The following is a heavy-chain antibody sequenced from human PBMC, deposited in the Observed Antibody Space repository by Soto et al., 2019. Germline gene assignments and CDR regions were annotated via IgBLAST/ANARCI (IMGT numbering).Heavy chain of an antibody. V-gene: IGHV6-1*01. CDR3: ARGNALDV. CDR2: TYYRSKWFH. CDR1: GDSVSIDITC. J-gene: IGHJ3*01. D-gene: IGHD3-10*01. Sequence: PSQTLSLTCAISGDSVSIDITCWNWIRQSPSRGLEWLGRTYYRSKWFHDYAASVKSRITINPDTSKNQFSLELNSMTPEDTAVYYCARGNALDVWGQGTVVTVSS.